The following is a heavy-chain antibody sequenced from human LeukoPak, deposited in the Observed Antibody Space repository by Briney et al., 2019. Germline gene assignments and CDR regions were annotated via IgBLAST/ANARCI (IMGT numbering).Heavy chain of an antibody. J-gene: IGHJ4*02. CDR3: ARAGSYYDSSGYYQELAHFDY. CDR2: VYSGGST. CDR1: GFTISSNY. Sequence: PGGSLRLSCAASGFTISSNYMSWDSQAPGKGREWVSVVYSGGSTSYADSVKRRFTISRDNSKNTLYLQMNSLRAEDTAVYYCARAGSYYDSSGYYQELAHFDYWGQGTLVTVST. V-gene: IGHV3-66*01. D-gene: IGHD3-22*01.